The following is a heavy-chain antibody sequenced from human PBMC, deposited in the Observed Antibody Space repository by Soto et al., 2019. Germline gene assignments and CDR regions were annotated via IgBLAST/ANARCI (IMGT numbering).Heavy chain of an antibody. CDR3: ARVSGYYLPDY. CDR1: GYTFTSYG. J-gene: IGHJ4*02. CDR2: INAGNGNT. V-gene: IGHV1-3*01. Sequence: ASVKVCCKASGYTFTSYGISWVRQAPGQRLEWMGWINAGNGNTKYSQKFQGRVTITRDTSASTAYMELSSLRSEDTAVYYCARVSGYYLPDYWGQGTLVTVSS. D-gene: IGHD5-12*01.